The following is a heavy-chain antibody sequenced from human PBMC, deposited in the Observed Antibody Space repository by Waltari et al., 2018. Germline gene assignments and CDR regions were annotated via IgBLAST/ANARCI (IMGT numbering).Heavy chain of an antibody. J-gene: IGHJ3*02. CDR3: ARAGYSSVTDAFDI. V-gene: IGHV4-4*07. CDR1: GGSISSYY. D-gene: IGHD6-19*01. CDR2: IYTSGST. Sequence: QVQLQESGPGLVKPSETLSLTCTVSGGSISSYYWSWIRQPAGKGLEWIGRIYTSGSTYYNPSLKSRVTISVDTSKNQFSLKLSSVTAADTAVYYCARAGYSSVTDAFDIWGQGTMVTVSS.